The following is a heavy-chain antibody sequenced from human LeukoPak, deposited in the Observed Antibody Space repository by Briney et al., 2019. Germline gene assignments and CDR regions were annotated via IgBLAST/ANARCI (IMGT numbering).Heavy chain of an antibody. CDR1: GYTFTGYY. CDR2: INPNSGGT. J-gene: IGHJ4*02. Sequence: GASVKVSCKASGYTFTGYYMHWVRQAPGQGLEWMGWINPNSGGTNYAQKFQGRVTMTRDTSISTAYMELSRLRSDDTAVYYCARERKRSIVGATASVHWGQGTLVTVSS. CDR3: ARERKRSIVGATASVH. V-gene: IGHV1-2*02. D-gene: IGHD1-26*01.